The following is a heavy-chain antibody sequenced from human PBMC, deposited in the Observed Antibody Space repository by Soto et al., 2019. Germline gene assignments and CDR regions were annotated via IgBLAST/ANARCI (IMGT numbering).Heavy chain of an antibody. D-gene: IGHD3-10*01. CDR3: ARLLDDGSGSDWFDP. J-gene: IGHJ5*02. V-gene: IGHV3-21*01. CDR2: ISSSSSYI. CDR1: GFTFSSYS. Sequence: GGSLRLSCAASGFTFSSYSMNWVRQAPGKGLEWVSSISSSSSYIYYADSVKGRFTISRDNAKNSLYLQMNSLRAEDTAVYYCARLLDDGSGSDWFDPWGQGTLVTVSS.